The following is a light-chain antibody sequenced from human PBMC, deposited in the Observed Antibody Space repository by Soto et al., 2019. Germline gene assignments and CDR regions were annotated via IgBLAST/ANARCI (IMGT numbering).Light chain of an antibody. V-gene: IGLV1-47*01. J-gene: IGLJ2*01. CDR3: AAWDDTLSGPYVV. Sequence: QSVLTQPPSASGTPGRRFTIPCSGTSSNIEGNYVYWYQQLPGTAPKPLFLTNNPRPSGVPDRFSGSKSGTSASLAISGLRSEDEADYYCAAWDDTLSGPYVVFGGGTKVTVL. CDR1: SSNIEGNY. CDR2: TNN.